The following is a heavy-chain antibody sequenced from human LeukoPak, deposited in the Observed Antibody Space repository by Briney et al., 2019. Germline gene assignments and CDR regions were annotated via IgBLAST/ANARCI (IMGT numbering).Heavy chain of an antibody. J-gene: IGHJ4*02. CDR3: AKMTESSGWTVKDFDY. Sequence: GGSLRLSCAASGFTFSSYAMSWVRQAPGEGLEWVSAISGSGGSTYYADSVKGRFTISRDNSKNTLYLQMNSLRAEDTAVYYCAKMTESSGWTVKDFDYWGQGTLVTVSS. D-gene: IGHD6-19*01. CDR1: GFTFSSYA. V-gene: IGHV3-23*01. CDR2: ISGSGGST.